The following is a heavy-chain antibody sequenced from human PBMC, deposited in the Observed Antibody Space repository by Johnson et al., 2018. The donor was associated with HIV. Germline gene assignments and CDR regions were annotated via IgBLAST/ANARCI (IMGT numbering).Heavy chain of an antibody. J-gene: IGHJ3*02. V-gene: IGHV3-66*01. CDR2: IYSGGNT. Sequence: VQLMESGGGLVQPGGSLRLSCAASGFTVSSNYMSWVRQAPGKGLEWVSVIYSGGNTYYADSVRGRFIISRDNSKNTLFLQMNSLRAEDTAVYYCAKDAIATAADDAFDIWGQGTMVTVSS. CDR1: GFTVSSNY. CDR3: AKDAIATAADDAFDI. D-gene: IGHD6-13*01.